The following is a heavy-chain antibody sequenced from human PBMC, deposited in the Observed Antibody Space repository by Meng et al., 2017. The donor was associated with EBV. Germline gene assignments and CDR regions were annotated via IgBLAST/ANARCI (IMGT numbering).Heavy chain of an antibody. J-gene: IGHJ4*02. CDR2: IYWDDDK. CDR3: AHIIAARPFDY. CDR1: GFSLSTRGVG. Sequence: QITLKESGPTLVKPTQTLTLTCTFSGFSLSTRGVGVGWIRQPPGKALEWVALIYWDDDKRYSPSLKSRLTITKDTSKNQVVLTMTNMDPVDAATYYCAHIIAARPFDYWGQGTLVTVSS. D-gene: IGHD6-6*01. V-gene: IGHV2-5*02.